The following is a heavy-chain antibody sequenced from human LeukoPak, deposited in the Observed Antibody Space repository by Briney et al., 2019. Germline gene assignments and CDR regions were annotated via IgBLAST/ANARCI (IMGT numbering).Heavy chain of an antibody. V-gene: IGHV3-21*01. D-gene: IGHD5-18*01. CDR2: IGSSSRYI. J-gene: IGHJ4*02. CDR3: ARAGWIQLWTFDY. CDR1: GFTFSSYS. Sequence: GGSLRLSCAASGFTFSSYSMNWVRQAPGKGLEWVSSIGSSSRYIYYADTVKGRFTISRDNAKNSLYLQMNSLRAEDTAVYYCARAGWIQLWTFDYWGQGTLVTVSS.